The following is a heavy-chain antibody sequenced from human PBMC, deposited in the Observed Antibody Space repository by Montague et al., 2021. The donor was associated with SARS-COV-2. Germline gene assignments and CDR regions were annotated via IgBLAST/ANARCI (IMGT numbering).Heavy chain of an antibody. CDR3: ARWSRPGTSYHYFDY. V-gene: IGHV4-59*02. Sequence: SETLSLTCTVSGASVYSFYWSWIRQPPGKGLEWIGYIYYGGTTNYHPSFQSRVTFSIDTSSNQVSLTLTSVTAADTAVYFCARWSRPGTSYHYFDYWGLGTLVTVSS. CDR1: GASVYSFY. J-gene: IGHJ4*02. D-gene: IGHD3-10*01. CDR2: IYYGGTT.